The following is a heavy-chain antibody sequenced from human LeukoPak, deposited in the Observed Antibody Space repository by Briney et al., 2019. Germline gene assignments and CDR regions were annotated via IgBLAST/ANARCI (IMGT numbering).Heavy chain of an antibody. CDR3: ARGYCSGGSCPPDYYYYYYMDV. D-gene: IGHD2-15*01. V-gene: IGHV4-34*01. CDR1: GGSFSGYY. Sequence: PSETLSLTCAVYGGSFSGYYWSWIRQPPGKGLEWIGEINHSGSTNYNPSLKSRVTISLDTSKNQFSLKLSSVTAADTAVYYCARGYCSGGSCPPDYYYYYYMDVWGKGTTATISS. J-gene: IGHJ6*03. CDR2: INHSGST.